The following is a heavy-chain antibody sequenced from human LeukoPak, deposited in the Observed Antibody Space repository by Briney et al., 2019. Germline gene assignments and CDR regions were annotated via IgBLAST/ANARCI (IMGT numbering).Heavy chain of an antibody. Sequence: EASLKVSCKASGYTFTSYDVHWVRQATGQGLEWMGWLNPNSGNTGYSQTYQGRVTMTRNTSITTAYMELSSLRSEDTAVYYCTSYRVLGDNGDATHYWGQGTLVTVSS. CDR2: LNPNSGNT. V-gene: IGHV1-8*01. CDR3: TSYRVLGDNGDATHY. CDR1: GYTFTSYD. D-gene: IGHD4-17*01. J-gene: IGHJ4*02.